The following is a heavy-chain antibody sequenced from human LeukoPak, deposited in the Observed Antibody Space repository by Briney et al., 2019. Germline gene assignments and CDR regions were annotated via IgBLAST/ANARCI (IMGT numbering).Heavy chain of an antibody. CDR2: INSDGSST. V-gene: IGHV3-74*01. J-gene: IGHJ4*02. Sequence: PGGSLRLSCAASGFTFSSYWMHWVRQAPEKGLVWVSRINSDGSSTNYADSVKGRFTISRDNAKNTLYLQMNSLRAEDTAVYYCARLVAAAGFDYWGQGTLVTVSS. CDR1: GFTFSSYW. D-gene: IGHD6-13*01. CDR3: ARLVAAAGFDY.